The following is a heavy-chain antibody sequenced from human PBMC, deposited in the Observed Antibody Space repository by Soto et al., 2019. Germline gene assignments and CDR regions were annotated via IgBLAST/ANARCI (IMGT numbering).Heavy chain of an antibody. J-gene: IGHJ6*02. CDR3: ARDRSLGSNYEDRYYYYGMDV. D-gene: IGHD4-4*01. CDR1: RYTFTRYG. Sequence: GASAKVSCKGSRYTFTRYGIRWVGQGPGQGLERVGGISAYNGNTNYAQKLQGRVTMTTDTSTSTAYMELRSLRSDDTAVYYCARDRSLGSNYEDRYYYYGMDVWGQGTTVTVSS. CDR2: ISAYNGNT. V-gene: IGHV1-18*01.